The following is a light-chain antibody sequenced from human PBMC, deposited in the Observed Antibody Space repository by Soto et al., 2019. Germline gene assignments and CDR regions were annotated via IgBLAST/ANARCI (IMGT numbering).Light chain of an antibody. CDR2: GAS. V-gene: IGKV3-20*01. J-gene: IGKJ1*01. CDR3: QQYGSSPWT. Sequence: EIVMTQSPATLSVSPGERVALSCRASQSVNINLAWYQQKPGQAPRLLIYGASSRATGIPDRFSGSGSGTDFTLTISRLEPEDSAVYYCQQYGSSPWTFGQGTKVDIK. CDR1: QSVNIN.